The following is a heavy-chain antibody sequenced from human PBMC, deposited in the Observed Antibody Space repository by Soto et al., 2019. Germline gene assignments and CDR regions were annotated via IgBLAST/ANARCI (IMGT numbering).Heavy chain of an antibody. CDR1: GFSVSSYS. D-gene: IGHD3-16*01. J-gene: IGHJ4*02. CDR2: ISGGGDRK. CDR3: SRWDGYGDY. Sequence: EVQLLQSGGGLVQPGGSLRVSCAASGFSVSSYSMTWVRQAPGKGLEYVSGISGGGDRKFYADSVKGRFTVSRDNSKNILYLQMDSLRVDDTAIYYCSRWDGYGDYWGQGTLVTVSS. V-gene: IGHV3-23*01.